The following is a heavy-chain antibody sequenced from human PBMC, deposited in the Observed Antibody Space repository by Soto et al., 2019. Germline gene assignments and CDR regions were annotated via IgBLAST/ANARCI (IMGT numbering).Heavy chain of an antibody. CDR1: GFTFSDYY. D-gene: IGHD3-10*01. V-gene: IGHV3-11*01. J-gene: IGHJ4*02. Sequence: QVQLVDSGGGLVKPGGSLRVSCAASGFTFSDYYMSWIRQAPGKGLEWVSYISSTGSTIYYADSVKGRFTISRDNAKNSLYLQMNSLRAEDTAVYYCARVSAWSYYFDYWGQGTLVTVSS. CDR3: ARVSAWSYYFDY. CDR2: ISSTGSTI.